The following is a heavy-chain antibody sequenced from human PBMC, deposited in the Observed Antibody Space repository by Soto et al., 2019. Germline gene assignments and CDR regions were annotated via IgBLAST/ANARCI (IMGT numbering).Heavy chain of an antibody. V-gene: IGHV5-51*01. Sequence: PGESLKISCQGSGYSFASYWIGWVRQMPGKDLEWMGIIYPGDSDTRYSPSFQGQVTISADKSLRTAYLQWTSLRSEDTAVYYCARDNYEWFGALSDYGMDVWGQGTTVTVSS. CDR2: IYPGDSDT. CDR1: GYSFASYW. D-gene: IGHD3-10*01. J-gene: IGHJ6*02. CDR3: ARDNYEWFGALSDYGMDV.